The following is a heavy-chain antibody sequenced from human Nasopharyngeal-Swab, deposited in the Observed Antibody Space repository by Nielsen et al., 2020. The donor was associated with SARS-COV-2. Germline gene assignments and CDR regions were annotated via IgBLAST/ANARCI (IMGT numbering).Heavy chain of an antibody. Sequence: GESLKISCAASGFTFSSYGMNWVRQAPGKGLEWVSSISSSSSYIYYADSVKGRFTISRDNAKNSLYLQMNSLRAEDTAVYYCARDPGIAVAHFDYWGQGTLVTVSS. D-gene: IGHD6-19*01. CDR1: GFTFSSYG. V-gene: IGHV3-21*01. CDR2: ISSSSSYI. J-gene: IGHJ4*02. CDR3: ARDPGIAVAHFDY.